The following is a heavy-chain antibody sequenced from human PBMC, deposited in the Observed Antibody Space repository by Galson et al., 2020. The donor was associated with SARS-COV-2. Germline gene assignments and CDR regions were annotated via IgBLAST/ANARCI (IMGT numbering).Heavy chain of an antibody. D-gene: IGHD6-13*01. V-gene: IGHV3-21*01. CDR2: ISSSSYI. J-gene: IGHJ4*02. Sequence: GGSLRLSCAASGFTFSSYSMNWVRQAPGKGLEWVSSISSSSYIYYADSVKGRFTISRDNAKNSLYLQMNSLRAEDTAVYYCARERIAAAGYDDYWGQGTLVTVSS. CDR3: ARERIAAAGYDDY. CDR1: GFTFSSYS.